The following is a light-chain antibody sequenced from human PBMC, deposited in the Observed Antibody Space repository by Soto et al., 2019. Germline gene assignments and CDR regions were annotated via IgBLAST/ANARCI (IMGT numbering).Light chain of an antibody. V-gene: IGLV2-14*03. CDR1: TSDIGAYNY. J-gene: IGLJ3*02. CDR3: SSYTTINTVVL. Sequence: QSALTQPASVSGSPGQSITFSCTGTTSDIGAYNYVSWYQHHPGKAPKLLIYDATARPSGVSDRFSGSKSGTTASLTISGLQAEDEADYFCSSYTTINTVVLFGGGTKLTVL. CDR2: DAT.